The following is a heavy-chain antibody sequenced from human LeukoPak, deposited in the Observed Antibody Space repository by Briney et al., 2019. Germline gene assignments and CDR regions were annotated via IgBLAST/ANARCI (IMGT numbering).Heavy chain of an antibody. D-gene: IGHD4/OR15-4a*01. Sequence: GGSLRLSCAVSGFAFSNYWMSWVRQPPGKGMKWVANIRNDGSEKYYVDSVKGRFTISRDNAKNSLYLQMSSLRAEDTAVYYCARVGTAEGALEDYWGQGTLVTVSS. CDR1: GFAFSNYW. CDR2: IRNDGSEK. J-gene: IGHJ4*02. CDR3: ARVGTAEGALEDY. V-gene: IGHV3-7*01.